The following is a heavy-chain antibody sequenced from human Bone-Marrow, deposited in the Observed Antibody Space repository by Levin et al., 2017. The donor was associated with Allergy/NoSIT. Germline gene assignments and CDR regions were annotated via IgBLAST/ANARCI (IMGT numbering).Heavy chain of an antibody. D-gene: IGHD3-22*01. CDR3: ARGGYYDDRSGYYGA. Sequence: LSLTCAASGFIFSNYDMNWVRQAPGKGLEWVSSISSRSTYIYYGDSVKGRFTISRDNAESSLHLQMNSLRAEDTAVYYCARGGYYDDRSGYYGAWGQGTLVTVSS. J-gene: IGHJ5*02. CDR1: GFIFSNYD. V-gene: IGHV3-21*01. CDR2: ISSRSTYI.